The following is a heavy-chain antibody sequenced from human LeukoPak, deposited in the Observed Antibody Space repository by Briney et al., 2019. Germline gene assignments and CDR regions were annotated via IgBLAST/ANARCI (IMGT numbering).Heavy chain of an antibody. CDR1: GYTFTIHG. D-gene: IGHD6-19*01. CDR2: ISGYNGNT. J-gene: IGHJ5*02. CDR3: ARDPSIAVAGTSWFDP. V-gene: IGHV1-18*01. Sequence: ASVKVSCKASGYTFTIHGISWVRQAPGQGLEWMGWISGYNGNTDYAQNLQDRVTMTTDTSTTTAYMELRSLRSDDTAVYYCARDPSIAVAGTSWFDPWGQGTLVTVSS.